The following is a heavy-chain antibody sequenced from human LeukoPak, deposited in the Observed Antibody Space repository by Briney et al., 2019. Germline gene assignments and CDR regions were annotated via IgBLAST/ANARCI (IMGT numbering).Heavy chain of an antibody. CDR2: IYNSGAKI. CDR3: AKDVAPDSGWDLDY. CDR1: GLTFSAYS. V-gene: IGHV3-23*01. D-gene: IGHD6-19*01. Sequence: GGSLRLYCAVSGLTFSAYSMTWVRQGPGKGLEWVSSIYNSGAKIFYADSVKGRFTISRDNSKNMLYLQMNSLRVEDTAVYYCAKDVAPDSGWDLDYWGQGTLVTVSS. J-gene: IGHJ4*02.